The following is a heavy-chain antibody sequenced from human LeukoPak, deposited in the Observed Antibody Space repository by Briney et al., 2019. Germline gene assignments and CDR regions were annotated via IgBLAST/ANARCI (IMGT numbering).Heavy chain of an antibody. CDR2: INPSGGST. CDR1: GYTFTSYF. V-gene: IGHV1-46*01. D-gene: IGHD1-7*01. J-gene: IGHJ4*02. Sequence: RASVKVSCKASGYTFTSYFMHWVRQAPGQGLEWMGIINPSGGSTSYAQKFQGRVTVTRDTSTNTVYMELSSLRSEDTAVFYCARGLTGTADYWGQGTLVTVSS. CDR3: ARGLTGTADY.